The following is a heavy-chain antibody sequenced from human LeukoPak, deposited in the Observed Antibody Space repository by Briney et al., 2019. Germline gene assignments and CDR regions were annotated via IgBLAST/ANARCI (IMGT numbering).Heavy chain of an antibody. V-gene: IGHV4-28*03. CDR3: ARGRNLEWFDY. D-gene: IGHD3-3*01. J-gene: IGHJ5*01. CDR1: GYSISSSNW. CDR2: IYYSGST. Sequence: ASDTLSLTCAVSGYSISSSNWWGWIRQPPGKGLEWIGYIYYSGSTNYNPSLKSRVTISVDTSKNQFSLKLNSVTAADTAVYYCARGRNLEWFDYWGQGALVTVSS.